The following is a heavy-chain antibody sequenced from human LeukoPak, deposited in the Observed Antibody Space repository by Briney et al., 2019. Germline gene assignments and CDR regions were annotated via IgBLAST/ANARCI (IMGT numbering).Heavy chain of an antibody. Sequence: GGSLRLSCAASGFTFSSYWMSWVRQAPGKGLEWVANIKQDGSEKYYVDSVKGRFTISRDNAKNSVYLQINSLRAEDTAVYFCACRLISSTYSRPFDPWGQGTLVTVSS. CDR1: GFTFSSYW. D-gene: IGHD2-2*01. J-gene: IGHJ5*02. CDR2: IKQDGSEK. V-gene: IGHV3-7*01. CDR3: ACRLISSTYSRPFDP.